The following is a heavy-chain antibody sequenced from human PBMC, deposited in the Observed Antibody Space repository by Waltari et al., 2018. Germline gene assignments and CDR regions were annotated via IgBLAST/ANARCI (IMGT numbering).Heavy chain of an antibody. CDR1: GSTFTGYY. J-gene: IGHJ4*02. Sequence: VQLVQSGAEVTKPGASVKVYCKASGSTFTGYYLHGVRTAPVQGPEWMGRINPNSGGTNYAQKFQGRVTMTRDTSISTAYMELSRLRSDDTAVYYCARGKKQPQGWAFDYWGQGTLVTVSS. CDR2: INPNSGGT. CDR3: ARGKKQPQGWAFDY. V-gene: IGHV1-2*06. D-gene: IGHD6-19*01.